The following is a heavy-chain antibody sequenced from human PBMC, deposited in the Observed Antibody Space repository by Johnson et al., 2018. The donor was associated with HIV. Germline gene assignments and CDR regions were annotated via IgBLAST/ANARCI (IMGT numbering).Heavy chain of an antibody. CDR3: ARSRTRLPFDAFDI. J-gene: IGHJ3*02. D-gene: IGHD5/OR15-5a*01. CDR2: IYSGGST. Sequence: VQLVESGGGLIQPGGSLRLSCAASGFTVSSNYMSWVRQAPGKGLEWVSVIYSGGSTYYADSVKGRFTISRDNSKNTLYLQMNSLRAEDTAVYYCARSRTRLPFDAFDIWGQGTMVTVSS. CDR1: GFTVSSNY. V-gene: IGHV3-66*03.